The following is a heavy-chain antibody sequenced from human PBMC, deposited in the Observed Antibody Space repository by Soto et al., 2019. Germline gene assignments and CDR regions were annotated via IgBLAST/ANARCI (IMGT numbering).Heavy chain of an antibody. J-gene: IGHJ3*02. CDR1: GFTFSSYA. D-gene: IGHD6-19*01. V-gene: IGHV3-23*01. CDR3: ANKLVAGLRWGAFDI. Sequence: TGGSLRLSCAASGFTFSSYAMSWVRQAPGKGLEWVSAISGSGGSTYYADSVKGRFTISRDNSKNTLYLQMNSLRAEDTAVYYCANKLVAGLRWGAFDIWGQGTMVTVSS. CDR2: ISGSGGST.